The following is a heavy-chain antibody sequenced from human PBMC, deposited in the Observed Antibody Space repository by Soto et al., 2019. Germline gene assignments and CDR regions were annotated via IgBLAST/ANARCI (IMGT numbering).Heavy chain of an antibody. V-gene: IGHV4-30-4*01. D-gene: IGHD3-9*01. J-gene: IGHJ5*02. Sequence: QVQLQESGPGLVKPSQTLSLTCTVSGGSISSGDYYWSWIRQPPGKGLEWIGYIYYSGSTYYNPYLKSRVTISVDTSKNQFSLKLSSVTAADTAVYYCARVSSTGRYFDRREYSNWFDPWGQGTLVTVSS. CDR3: ARVSSTGRYFDRREYSNWFDP. CDR2: IYYSGST. CDR1: GGSISSGDYY.